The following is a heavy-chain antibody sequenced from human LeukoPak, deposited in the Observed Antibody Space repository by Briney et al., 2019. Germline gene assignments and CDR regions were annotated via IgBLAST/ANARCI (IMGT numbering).Heavy chain of an antibody. Sequence: SETLSLTCAVYGGSFSGYYWSWIRQPPGKGLEWIGEINHSGSTNYNPSLKSRVTISVDTSKNQFSLKLSSVTAADTAVYYCARQPDGSPDAGYFDYWGQGTLVTVSS. CDR1: GGSFSGYY. CDR3: ARQPDGSPDAGYFDY. J-gene: IGHJ4*02. V-gene: IGHV4-34*01. D-gene: IGHD5-24*01. CDR2: INHSGST.